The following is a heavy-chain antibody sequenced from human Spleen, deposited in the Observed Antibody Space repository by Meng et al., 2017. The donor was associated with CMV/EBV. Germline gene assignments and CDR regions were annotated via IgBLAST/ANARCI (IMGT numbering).Heavy chain of an antibody. Sequence: GGSLRLSCAASGFTFSSYAMHWVRQAPGKGLEWVAGISYDGSNKYYADSVKGRFTISRDNSKNTLYLQMNSLSAEDTAVYYCARGADYDFWSGPIDYWGQGTLVTVSS. D-gene: IGHD3-3*01. J-gene: IGHJ4*02. CDR3: ARGADYDFWSGPIDY. CDR1: GFTFSSYA. CDR2: ISYDGSNK. V-gene: IGHV3-30-3*01.